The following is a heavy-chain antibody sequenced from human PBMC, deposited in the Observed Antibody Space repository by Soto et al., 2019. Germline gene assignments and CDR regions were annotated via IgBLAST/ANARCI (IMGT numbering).Heavy chain of an antibody. J-gene: IGHJ5*02. CDR2: IWHDGSYK. CDR3: ARDVKAVAGLDL. D-gene: IGHD6-19*01. Sequence: QVQLVESGGGVVQPGTSLRLSCEASGFTFSSYGIHWVRQAPGKGLERVAVIWHDGSYKYYADYVKGRFTISRDNSKNTLYLEMNSLRAEDTAIYYCARDVKAVAGLDLWGQGTLVSVS. V-gene: IGHV3-33*01. CDR1: GFTFSSYG.